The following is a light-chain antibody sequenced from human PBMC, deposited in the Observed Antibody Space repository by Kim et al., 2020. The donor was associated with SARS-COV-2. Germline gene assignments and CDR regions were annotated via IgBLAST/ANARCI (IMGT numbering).Light chain of an antibody. Sequence: QSVLTQPPSASGTPGQRVTISCSGSSSNIGSNTVNWHQQLPGTAPKLLIYSNSQRPSGVPDRFSGSKSGTSASLAISGLQSEDEADYYCAAWDDSLNGYVFGTGTKVTVL. CDR1: SSNIGSNT. V-gene: IGLV1-44*01. J-gene: IGLJ1*01. CDR2: SNS. CDR3: AAWDDSLNGYV.